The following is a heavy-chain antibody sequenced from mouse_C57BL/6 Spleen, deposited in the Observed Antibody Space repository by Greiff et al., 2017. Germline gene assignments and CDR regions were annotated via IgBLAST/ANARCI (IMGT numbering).Heavy chain of an antibody. J-gene: IGHJ3*01. D-gene: IGHD2-2*01. CDR2: ISSGGSYT. Sequence: EVQRVESGGDLVKPGGSLKLSCAASGFTFSSYGMSWVRQTPDKRLEWVATISSGGSYTYYPDSVKGRFTISRDNANTTLYLQMSSLTSEDTAMYYCAGDGYGGAWFAYWGQGTLVTVSA. CDR1: GFTFSSYG. CDR3: AGDGYGGAWFAY. V-gene: IGHV5-6*01.